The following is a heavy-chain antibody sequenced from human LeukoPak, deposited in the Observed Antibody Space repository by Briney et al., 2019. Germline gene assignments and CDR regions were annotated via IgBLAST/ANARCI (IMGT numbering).Heavy chain of an antibody. CDR3: ARDRRVYYDSSGYSWWSFDY. CDR1: GYTFTGYY. J-gene: IGHJ4*02. Sequence: ASMKVSCKASGYTFTGYYVHWVRQAPGQGLEWMGWINPNSGGTNYAQKFQGRVTMTRDTSISTAYMELSRLRSDDTAVYYCARDRRVYYDSSGYSWWSFDYWRQGTLVTVSS. V-gene: IGHV1-2*02. D-gene: IGHD3-22*01. CDR2: INPNSGGT.